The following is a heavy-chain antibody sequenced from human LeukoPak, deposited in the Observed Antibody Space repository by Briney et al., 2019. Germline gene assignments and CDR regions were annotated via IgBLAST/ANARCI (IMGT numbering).Heavy chain of an antibody. CDR1: SGSISSGDYY. CDR3: ARDKQTDYGDYGTMGYFDY. D-gene: IGHD4-17*01. J-gene: IGHJ4*02. V-gene: IGHV4-30-4*01. CDR2: IYYSGST. Sequence: SETLSLTCTVSSGSISSGDYYWSWIRQPPGKGLEWIGYIYYSGSTYYNPSLKSRVTISVDTSKNQFSLKLSSVTAADTAVYYCARDKQTDYGDYGTMGYFDYWGQGTLVTVSS.